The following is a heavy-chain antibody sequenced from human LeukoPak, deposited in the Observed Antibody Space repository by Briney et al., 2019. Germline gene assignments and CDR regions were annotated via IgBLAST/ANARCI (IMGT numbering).Heavy chain of an antibody. Sequence: SCKASGYTFTGYYMHWVRQAPGKGLEWVAFIRYDGSNKYYADSVKGRFTISRDNSKNTLYLQMNSLRAEDTAVYYCAKDFGDSSGYRALDYWGQGTLVTVSS. J-gene: IGHJ4*02. D-gene: IGHD3-22*01. CDR1: GYTFTGYY. CDR2: IRYDGSNK. V-gene: IGHV3-30*02. CDR3: AKDFGDSSGYRALDY.